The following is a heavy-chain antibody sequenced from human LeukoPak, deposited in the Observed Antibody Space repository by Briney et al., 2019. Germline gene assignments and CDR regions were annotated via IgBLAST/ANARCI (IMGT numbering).Heavy chain of an antibody. V-gene: IGHV3-48*03. CDR1: GFTFSSYE. CDR3: AREGYTTVTTGY. CDR2: ISSSGSTI. D-gene: IGHD4-17*01. Sequence: PGGSLRLSCAASGFTFSSYEMNWVRQAPGKGLEWVSYISSSGSTIYYADSVKGRFTISRDNAKNSLYLQMNSLRAEDTAVYYCAREGYTTVTTGYWGQGTLVTVSS. J-gene: IGHJ4*02.